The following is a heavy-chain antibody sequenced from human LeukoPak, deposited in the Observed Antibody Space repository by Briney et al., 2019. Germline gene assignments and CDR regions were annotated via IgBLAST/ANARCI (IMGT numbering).Heavy chain of an antibody. CDR1: GYTFTSYG. CDR3: ARLLFLSRGSLDY. D-gene: IGHD2-15*01. CDR2: IRAYIGNT. J-gene: IGHJ4*02. V-gene: IGHV1-18*01. Sequence: ASVKVSCKASGYTFTSYGINWVRQAPGQGLEWMGLIRAYIGNTNYAQKLQGRVTVTTDTSTSTAYMELRSLRSDDTAVYYCARLLFLSRGSLDYWGQGTLVTVSS.